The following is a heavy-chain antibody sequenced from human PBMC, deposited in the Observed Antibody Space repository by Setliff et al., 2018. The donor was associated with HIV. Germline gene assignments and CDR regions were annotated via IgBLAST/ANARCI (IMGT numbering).Heavy chain of an antibody. Sequence: SGPTLVNPTQTLTLTCTFSGLSLSTSGVGVGWIRQSPGKALEWLAFIYWNSNKHYSTSLKSRLTVTKDTSKNRVVFTMTNMDPVDTATYYCAYSGRQLRGPYFDFWGQGTPVTV. CDR1: GLSLSTSGVG. V-gene: IGHV2-5*01. J-gene: IGHJ4*02. D-gene: IGHD1-1*01. CDR2: IYWNSNK. CDR3: AYSGRQLRGPYFDF.